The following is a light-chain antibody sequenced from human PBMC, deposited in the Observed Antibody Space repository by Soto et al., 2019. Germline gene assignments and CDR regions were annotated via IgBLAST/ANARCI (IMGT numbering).Light chain of an antibody. Sequence: SYELTQPPSVSVAPGQTATVTCGGRNFGSKSVHWYQQKPGQAPVLVVHDDSDRPSGIPGRFSGSNSGDTATLTISGVEAGDEADYYCQVWDRSSNHWVFGGGTQLTVL. CDR3: QVWDRSSNHWV. J-gene: IGLJ3*02. CDR2: DDS. CDR1: NFGSKS. V-gene: IGLV3-21*02.